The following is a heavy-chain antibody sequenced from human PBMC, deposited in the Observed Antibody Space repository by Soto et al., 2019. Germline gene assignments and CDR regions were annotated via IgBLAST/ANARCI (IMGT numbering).Heavy chain of an antibody. Sequence: PGGSLRLSCAASGFTFSSYGMHWVRQAPGKGLEWVAVIWYDGSNKYYADSVRGRFTISRDNSKNTLYLQMNSLRAEDTAVYYCARNVGQIDYWGQEPWSPSPQ. D-gene: IGHD1-26*01. CDR3: ARNVGQIDY. CDR2: IWYDGSNK. CDR1: GFTFSSYG. V-gene: IGHV3-33*01. J-gene: IGHJ4*01.